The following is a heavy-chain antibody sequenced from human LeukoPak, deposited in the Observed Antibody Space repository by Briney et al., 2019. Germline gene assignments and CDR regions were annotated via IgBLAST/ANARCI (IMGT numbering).Heavy chain of an antibody. J-gene: IGHJ4*02. Sequence: SVKVSCKASGGTFSSSSLIWVRQAPGQGLDWMGGIIPIFWTANYAQKFQGRVTIIADESTSTAYMELSSLRSEDTAVYYCARVGDYYDSSGRGFDYWGQGTLVTVSS. CDR1: GGTFSSSS. CDR2: IIPIFWTA. D-gene: IGHD3-22*01. CDR3: ARVGDYYDSSGRGFDY. V-gene: IGHV1-69*13.